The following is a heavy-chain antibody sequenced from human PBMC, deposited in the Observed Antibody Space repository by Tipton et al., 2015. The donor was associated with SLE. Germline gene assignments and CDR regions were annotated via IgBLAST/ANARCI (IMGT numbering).Heavy chain of an antibody. Sequence: TLSLTCTVSGGSITSYYWNWIRQAPGKGLEWVGYVYSSGSTHYNPSLSSRVTITLDTPKNQFSLRLTSATAADTAVYYCARGGLGVSYYYYMDVWGKGTTVTVSS. CDR3: ARGGLGVSYYYYMDV. CDR1: GGSITSYY. CDR2: VYSSGST. D-gene: IGHD1-26*01. J-gene: IGHJ6*03. V-gene: IGHV4-59*01.